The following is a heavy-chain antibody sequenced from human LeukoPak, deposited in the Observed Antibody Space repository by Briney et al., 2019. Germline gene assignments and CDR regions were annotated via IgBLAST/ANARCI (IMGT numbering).Heavy chain of an antibody. CDR3: ARHKATQYYYDSSGYPLDY. Sequence: GGSLRLSCAASGFIFNNYGMHWVRQAPGKGLEWVGVISYDGSNKYYVDSVKGRFTISRDNSKNTLSLQMHSLRAEDTAVYYCARHKATQYYYDSSGYPLDYWGQGTLVTVSS. D-gene: IGHD3-22*01. CDR2: ISYDGSNK. J-gene: IGHJ4*02. CDR1: GFIFNNYG. V-gene: IGHV3-30*03.